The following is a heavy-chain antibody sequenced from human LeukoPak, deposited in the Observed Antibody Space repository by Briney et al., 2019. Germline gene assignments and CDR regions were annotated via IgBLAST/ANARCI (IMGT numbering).Heavy chain of an antibody. CDR1: GFTFSSYA. CDR3: AKDNRDSSGWYVGY. CDR2: ISISGGTT. V-gene: IGHV3-23*01. J-gene: IGHJ4*02. Sequence: PGGSLRLSCAASGFTFSSYAMSWVRQAPGKGLEWVSVISISGGTTYYADSVKGRFTISRDNSKNTLYLQMNSLRAEDTAVYYCAKDNRDSSGWYVGYWGQGTLVTVSS. D-gene: IGHD6-19*01.